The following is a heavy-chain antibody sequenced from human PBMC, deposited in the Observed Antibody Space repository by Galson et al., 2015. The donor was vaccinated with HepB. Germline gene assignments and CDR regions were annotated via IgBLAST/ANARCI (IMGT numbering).Heavy chain of an antibody. V-gene: IGHV3-48*02. J-gene: IGHJ3*02. CDR1: GFTFSSYS. CDR2: ISSSSSTI. D-gene: IGHD1-26*01. Sequence: SLRLSCAASGFTFSSYSMNWVRQAPGKGLEWVSYISSSSSTIYYADSVKGRFTISRDNAKNSLYLQMNSLRDEDTAVYYCARASGSGSYYVHDAFDIWGQGTMVTVSS. CDR3: ARASGSGSYYVHDAFDI.